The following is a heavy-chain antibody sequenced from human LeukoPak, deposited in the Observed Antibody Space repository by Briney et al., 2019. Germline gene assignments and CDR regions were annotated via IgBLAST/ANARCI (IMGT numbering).Heavy chain of an antibody. CDR2: IYYSGST. Sequence: PSETLSPTCTVSGGSISSSSYYWGWIRQPPGKGLEWIGSIYYSGSTYYNPSLKSRVTISVDTSKNQFSLKLSSVTAADTAVYYCARHYSSSWPYYYYYGMDVWGQGTTVTVSS. CDR3: ARHYSSSWPYYYYYGMDV. J-gene: IGHJ6*02. D-gene: IGHD6-13*01. CDR1: GGSISSSSYY. V-gene: IGHV4-39*01.